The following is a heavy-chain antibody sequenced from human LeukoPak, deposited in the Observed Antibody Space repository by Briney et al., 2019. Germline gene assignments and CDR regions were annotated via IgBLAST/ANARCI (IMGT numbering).Heavy chain of an antibody. CDR1: GFTFSSYS. J-gene: IGHJ5*02. D-gene: IGHD3-9*01. V-gene: IGHV3-21*01. Sequence: GGSLRLSCAASGFTFSSYSMNWVRQAPGKGLEWVSSISSDSNYIYYADSVKGRFTISRDNAWNSLYLQMNSLRAEDTAVYYCARKENILTGYYDHWGQGTLVTVSS. CDR2: ISSDSNYI. CDR3: ARKENILTGYYDH.